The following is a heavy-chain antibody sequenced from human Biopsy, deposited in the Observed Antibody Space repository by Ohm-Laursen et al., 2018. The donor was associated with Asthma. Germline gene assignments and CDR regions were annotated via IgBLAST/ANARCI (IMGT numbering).Heavy chain of an antibody. CDR2: VSSDGHNK. D-gene: IGHD3-22*01. Sequence: SLRLSCAAHGFVFSQCGMHWVRQGPGKGLEWVALVSSDGHNKYYEDSVKGRFTISRDNSRNRLYLQINSLTVEDSAVYFCARQSGQEYGDSIPFDTWGQGTKVAVSS. V-gene: IGHV3-30*03. CDR1: GFVFSQCG. J-gene: IGHJ3*02. CDR3: ARQSGQEYGDSIPFDT.